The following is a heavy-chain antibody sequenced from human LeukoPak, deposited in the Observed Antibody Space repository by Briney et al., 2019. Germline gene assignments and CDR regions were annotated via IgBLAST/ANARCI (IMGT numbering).Heavy chain of an antibody. Sequence: GGSLRLSCAASGFTFSNYAMSWVRQAPGKGLEWVSGIGGGGTSTYHADSVKGRFTISRDNSKNTLYLQMNSLRAEDTAVYYCAKGNWRYFDYWGQGTLVTVSS. CDR3: AKGNWRYFDY. V-gene: IGHV3-23*01. D-gene: IGHD1-1*01. CDR1: GFTFSNYA. J-gene: IGHJ4*02. CDR2: IGGGGTST.